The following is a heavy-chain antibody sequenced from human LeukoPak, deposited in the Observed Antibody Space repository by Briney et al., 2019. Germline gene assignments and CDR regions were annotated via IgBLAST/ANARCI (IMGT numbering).Heavy chain of an antibody. D-gene: IGHD4-23*01. Sequence: SETLSLTCTVSGGSISSYYWGWIRQPPGKGLEWIGYIYYSGSTNYNPSLKSRVTISVDTSKNQFSLKLSSVTAADTAVYYCAGHLTVVRDSYGMDVWGQGTTVTVSS. CDR3: AGHLTVVRDSYGMDV. CDR1: GGSISSYY. J-gene: IGHJ6*02. CDR2: IYYSGST. V-gene: IGHV4-59*08.